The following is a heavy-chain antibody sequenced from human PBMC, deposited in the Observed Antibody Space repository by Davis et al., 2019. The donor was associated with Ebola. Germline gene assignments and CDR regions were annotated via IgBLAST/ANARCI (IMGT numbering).Heavy chain of an antibody. D-gene: IGHD3-3*01. CDR2: MNPNSGNT. CDR3: ARGAKTTIFGAVAGRRFDY. J-gene: IGHJ4*02. CDR1: GYTFTSYD. V-gene: IGHV1-8*01. Sequence: ASVKVSCKASGYTFTSYDINWVRQATGQGLEWMGWMNPNSGNTGYAQKFQGRVTMTRNTSISTAYMELSSLRSEDTAVYYCARGAKTTIFGAVAGRRFDYWGQGTLVTVSS.